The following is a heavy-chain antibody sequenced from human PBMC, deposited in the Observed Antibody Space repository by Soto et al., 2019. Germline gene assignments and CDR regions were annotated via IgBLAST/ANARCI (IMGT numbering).Heavy chain of an antibody. V-gene: IGHV3-15*07. CDR3: TTDYGDYAFDY. D-gene: IGHD4-17*01. J-gene: IGHJ4*02. Sequence: EVQLVESGGGLVKPGGSLRLSCAASGFTFSNAWMNWVRQAPGKGLEWVGRIKSKTDGGTTDYAAPVKGRFTISRADSKNPLYLQMNSLKTEDTAVYYCTTDYGDYAFDYWGQGTLVTVSS. CDR1: GFTFSNAW. CDR2: IKSKTDGGTT.